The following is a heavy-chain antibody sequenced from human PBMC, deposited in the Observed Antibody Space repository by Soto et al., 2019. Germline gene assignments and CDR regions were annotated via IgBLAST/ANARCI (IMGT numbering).Heavy chain of an antibody. CDR1: GYTFTGYY. J-gene: IGHJ6*02. Sequence: ASVKGACKTSGYTFTGYYMHWVRQAHGQGLEWMGWINPNSGGTNYAQKFQGWVTMTRDTSISTAYMELSRLRSDDTAVYYCARSPIIAAAAYYYYYYGMDVWGQGTTVTVLL. CDR3: ARSPIIAAAAYYYYYYGMDV. CDR2: INPNSGGT. V-gene: IGHV1-2*04. D-gene: IGHD6-13*01.